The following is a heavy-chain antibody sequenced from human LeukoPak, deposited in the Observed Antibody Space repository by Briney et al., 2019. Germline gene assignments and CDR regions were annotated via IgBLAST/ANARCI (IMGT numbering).Heavy chain of an antibody. D-gene: IGHD1-26*01. CDR3: ARGQRAHVEWYYYMDV. V-gene: IGHV3-30*04. Sequence: QSGGSLRLSCAASGFTFNNYAIHWVRQASGKGLDWVAVISYDGSSKYYADSLKGRFTISRDNSKNTLYLQMNSLRADDTAVYYCARGQRAHVEWYYYMDVWGKGTTVTVSS. J-gene: IGHJ6*03. CDR1: GFTFNNYA. CDR2: ISYDGSSK.